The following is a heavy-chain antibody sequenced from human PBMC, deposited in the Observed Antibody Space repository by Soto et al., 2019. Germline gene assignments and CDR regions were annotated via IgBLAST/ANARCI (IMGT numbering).Heavy chain of an antibody. CDR3: ARGNWNYCDF. J-gene: IGHJ4*02. CDR1: GFTFRSYE. CDR2: ISSSGITI. Sequence: GGSLRLSCAASGFTFRSYEMNWVRQAPGKGLEWLSYISSSGITIFYADSVKGRFTISRDNAKNSLFLQMNSLRAEDTAVYFCARGNWNYCDFWGQGTLVTVSS. V-gene: IGHV3-48*03. D-gene: IGHD1-7*01.